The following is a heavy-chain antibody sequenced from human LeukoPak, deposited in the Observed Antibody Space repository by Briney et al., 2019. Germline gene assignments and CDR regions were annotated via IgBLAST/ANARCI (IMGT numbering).Heavy chain of an antibody. CDR2: IYTSGST. V-gene: IGHV4-4*09. CDR1: GGSISSYY. CDR3: ARRVAATAILAFDY. D-gene: IGHD2-2*02. J-gene: IGHJ4*02. Sequence: SETLSLTCTVSGGSISSYYWSWIRQPPGKGLEWIGYIYTSGSTNYNPSLKSRVTISVDASKNQFSLKLSSVTAADTAVYYCARRVAATAILAFDYWGQGTLVTVSS.